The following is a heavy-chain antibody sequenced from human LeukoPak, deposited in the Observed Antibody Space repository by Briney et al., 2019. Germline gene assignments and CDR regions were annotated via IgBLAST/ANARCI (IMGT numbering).Heavy chain of an antibody. CDR1: GGSISGYY. CDR3: ARGGVGVNPTRLQH. J-gene: IGHJ1*01. D-gene: IGHD1-26*01. CDR2: IEYSGNS. Sequence: ETLSLICTVSGGSISGYYWSWIRQPPGKGLEWIGYIEYSGNSNYNPSLKSRVTISVDTSRNQFSLRLSSVTAADTAVYYCARGGVGVNPTRLQHWGRGTRDPVSS. V-gene: IGHV4-59*01.